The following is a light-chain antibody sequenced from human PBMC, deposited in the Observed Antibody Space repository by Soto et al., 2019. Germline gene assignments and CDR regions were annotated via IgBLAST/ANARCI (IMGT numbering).Light chain of an antibody. J-gene: IGKJ5*01. CDR3: RQYGSSPTIT. CDR1: QSVSSSY. CDR2: GAS. Sequence: EIVLTQSPGTLSLSPGERATLSCRASQSVSSSYLAWYQQKPGQAPRLLIYGASSRATGIPDRFSGSASGTNVTLTISRLEPEDFVAYYCRQYGSSPTITFGQGTRLEIK. V-gene: IGKV3-20*01.